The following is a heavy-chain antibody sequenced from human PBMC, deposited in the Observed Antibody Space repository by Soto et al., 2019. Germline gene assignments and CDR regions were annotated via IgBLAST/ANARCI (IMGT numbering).Heavy chain of an antibody. CDR1: GGSFSGYY. CDR2: INHSGST. D-gene: IGHD6-19*01. Sequence: QVQLQQWGAGLLKPSETLSLTCAVSGGSFSGYYWSWIRQPPGKGLEWIGEINHSGSTNYNPSLKSRGTISVDTYKNQFSLKMSSVTDADTAVYYCARGRRTRYSSGWIPSTLPESYFDYWGQGTLVTVSS. V-gene: IGHV4-34*01. J-gene: IGHJ4*02. CDR3: ARGRRTRYSSGWIPSTLPESYFDY.